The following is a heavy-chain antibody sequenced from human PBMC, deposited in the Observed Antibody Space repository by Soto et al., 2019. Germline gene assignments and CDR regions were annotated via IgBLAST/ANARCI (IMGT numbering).Heavy chain of an antibody. Sequence: ASETLSLTCTVSGGSISTGGYYWSWIRQHPGKGLEWIGYIYYNGRTYYNPSLKSRVTISVDTSKNQFSLNLSSVTAADTAVYYCASAEYSSSYYFDYWGQGTLVTVSS. CDR1: GGSISTGGYY. CDR3: ASAEYSSSYYFDY. J-gene: IGHJ4*02. V-gene: IGHV4-31*03. D-gene: IGHD6-6*01. CDR2: IYYNGRT.